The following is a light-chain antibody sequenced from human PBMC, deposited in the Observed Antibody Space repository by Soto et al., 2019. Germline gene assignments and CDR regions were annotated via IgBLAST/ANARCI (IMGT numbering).Light chain of an antibody. Sequence: QSALTQPPSASGSPGQSVTISCSETSSDVGVYNYVSWYQQHPGKAPKLLIYEVSKRPSGVPDRFSGSKSGNTASLTVSGLQSEDEADFYCSSYAGSNNVVFGGGTKVTVL. CDR2: EVS. J-gene: IGLJ2*01. CDR3: SSYAGSNNVV. CDR1: SSDVGVYNY. V-gene: IGLV2-8*01.